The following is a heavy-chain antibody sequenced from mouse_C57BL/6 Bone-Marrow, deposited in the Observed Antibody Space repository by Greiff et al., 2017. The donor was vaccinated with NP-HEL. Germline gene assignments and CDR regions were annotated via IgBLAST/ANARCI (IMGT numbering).Heavy chain of an antibody. CDR1: GYTFTSYW. V-gene: IGHV1-72*01. CDR3: ARVYYGSSMDY. CDR2: IDPNSGGT. D-gene: IGHD1-1*01. Sequence: QVQLQQPGAELVKPGASVKLSCKASGYTFTSYWMHWVKQRPGRGLGGIGRIDPNSGGTKYNEKFKSKATLTVDKPSSTAYMQLSSLTSEDSAVYYCARVYYGSSMDYWGQGTSVTVSS. J-gene: IGHJ4*01.